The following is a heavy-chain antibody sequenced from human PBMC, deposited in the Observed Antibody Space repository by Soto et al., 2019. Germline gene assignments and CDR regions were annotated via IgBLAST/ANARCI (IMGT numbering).Heavy chain of an antibody. Sequence: QVQLQESGPGLVKPSETLSLTCTVSGGSITSYYWSWIRQPPGKGLEWIGYIYNSESNNYNPSLKSRVTISVDTSKNQFSLKLSSVTAADTAVYSCARPWGIVGSTTETYSFDLWGQGTMVTVSS. CDR3: ARPWGIVGSTTETYSFDL. CDR2: IYNSESN. CDR1: GGSITSYY. D-gene: IGHD1-26*01. V-gene: IGHV4-59*08. J-gene: IGHJ3*01.